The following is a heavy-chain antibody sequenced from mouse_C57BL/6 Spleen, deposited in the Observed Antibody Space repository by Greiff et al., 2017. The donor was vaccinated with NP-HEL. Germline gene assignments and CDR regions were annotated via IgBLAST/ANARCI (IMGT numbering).Heavy chain of an antibody. V-gene: IGHV3-6*01. J-gene: IGHJ3*01. CDR3: ATDWGEGFAY. CDR1: GYSITSGYY. CDR2: ISYDGSN. D-gene: IGHD4-1*01. Sequence: ESGPGLVKPSQSLSLTCSVTGYSITSGYYWNWIRQFPGNKLEWMGYISYDGSNNYNPSLKNRISITRDTSKNQFFLKLNSVTTEDTATYYCATDWGEGFAYWGQGTLVTVSA.